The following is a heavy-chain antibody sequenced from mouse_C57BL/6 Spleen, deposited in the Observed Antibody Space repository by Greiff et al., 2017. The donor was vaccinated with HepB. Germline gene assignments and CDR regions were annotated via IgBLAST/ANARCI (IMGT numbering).Heavy chain of an antibody. V-gene: IGHV1-80*01. Sequence: VQLQQSGAELVKPGASVKISCKASGYAFSSYWMNWVKQRPGKGLEWIGQIYPGDGDTNYNRKFKGKATLTADKSSSTAYMQLSSLTSEDSAVYFCATITTVVDPLYAMDYWGQGTSVTVSS. CDR1: GYAFSSYW. CDR2: IYPGDGDT. J-gene: IGHJ4*01. D-gene: IGHD1-1*01. CDR3: ATITTVVDPLYAMDY.